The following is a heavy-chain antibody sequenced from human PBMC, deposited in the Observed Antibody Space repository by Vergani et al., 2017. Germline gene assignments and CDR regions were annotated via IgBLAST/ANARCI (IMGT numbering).Heavy chain of an antibody. CDR2: ISYDGSNK. CDR3: ARERVVVVEILTLRYGMDV. Sequence: QVQLVESGGGVVQPGRSLRLSCAASGFTFSSYGMHWVRQAPGKGLEWVAVISYDGSNKYYADSVKGRFTISRDNSKNTLYLEMHSLRAEDTAVYYCARERVVVVEILTLRYGMDVWGQGTTVTVSS. CDR1: GFTFSSYG. D-gene: IGHD2-15*01. J-gene: IGHJ6*02. V-gene: IGHV3-30*03.